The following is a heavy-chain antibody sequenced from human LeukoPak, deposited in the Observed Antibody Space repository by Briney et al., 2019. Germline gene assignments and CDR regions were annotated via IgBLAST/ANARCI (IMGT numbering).Heavy chain of an antibody. CDR2: IKSDGSST. Sequence: PGGSLRLSCAASGFTFSTYWMNWVRQAPGKGLVWVSRIKSDGSSTSYADSVKGRFTTSRDNAKNTLYLRMNSLRAEDTAVYYCAREVYANSYYFDYWGQGTLVTVSS. CDR3: AREVYANSYYFDY. D-gene: IGHD2-8*01. CDR1: GFTFSTYW. V-gene: IGHV3-74*01. J-gene: IGHJ4*02.